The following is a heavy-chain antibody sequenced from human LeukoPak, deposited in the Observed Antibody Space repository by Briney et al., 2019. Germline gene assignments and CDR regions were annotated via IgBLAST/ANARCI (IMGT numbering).Heavy chain of an antibody. CDR1: GYTFTSYY. Sequence: ASVKVSCKASGYTFTSYYMHWVRQAPGQGLEWMGIINPSGGSTSYAQKFQGRGTITRHTSTSTVYMQLSVLRPEDTAVYHCARIPCSVGSGTPTGPWGEGTLVTLSS. V-gene: IGHV1-46*03. CDR2: INPSGGST. D-gene: IGHD2-15*01. CDR3: ARIPCSVGSGTPTGP. J-gene: IGHJ5*02.